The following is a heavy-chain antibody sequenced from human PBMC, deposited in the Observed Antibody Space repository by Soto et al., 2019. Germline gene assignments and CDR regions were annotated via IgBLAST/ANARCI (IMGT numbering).Heavy chain of an antibody. V-gene: IGHV1-69*01. CDR3: ARDRAHDYGDYLTGYFDL. J-gene: IGHJ2*01. CDR2: IIPIFGTA. Sequence: QVQLVQSGAEVKKPGSSVKVSCKASGGTFSSYAISWVRQAPGQGLEWMGGIIPIFGTANYAQKFQGRVTITADESTSTAYMELSSLRSEDTAVYYCARDRAHDYGDYLTGYFDLWGRGTLVTVSS. D-gene: IGHD4-17*01. CDR1: GGTFSSYA.